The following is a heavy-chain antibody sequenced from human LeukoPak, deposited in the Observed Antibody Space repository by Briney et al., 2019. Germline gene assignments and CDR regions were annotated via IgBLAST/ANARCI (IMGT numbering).Heavy chain of an antibody. CDR2: IFHSGRT. V-gene: IGHV4-38-2*02. Sequence: SETLSLTCTVSGYSISVGYYWGWIRQAPGKGLQWIGNIFHSGRTHHNPSLQSRITLSVDTSKNQISLRLTSVTAADTAVYYCARRGGTYFEYWGPGTLVTVSS. CDR1: GYSISVGYY. CDR3: ARRGGTYFEY. D-gene: IGHD1-26*01. J-gene: IGHJ4*02.